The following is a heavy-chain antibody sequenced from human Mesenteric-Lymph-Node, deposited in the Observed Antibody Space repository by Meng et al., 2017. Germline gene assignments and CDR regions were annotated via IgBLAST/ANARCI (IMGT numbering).Heavy chain of an antibody. V-gene: IGHV3-21*01. J-gene: IGHJ3*02. Sequence: GESLKISCAASGFIFSNYTMNWLRQAPGKGLEWVSSISSSSRFIFYADSVKGRFAISRDNAKNSLYLQLNSLRAEDTAVYYCARDLSLPMVRGANAFDIWGQGTMVTVSS. CDR1: GFIFSNYT. CDR2: ISSSSRFI. D-gene: IGHD3-10*01. CDR3: ARDLSLPMVRGANAFDI.